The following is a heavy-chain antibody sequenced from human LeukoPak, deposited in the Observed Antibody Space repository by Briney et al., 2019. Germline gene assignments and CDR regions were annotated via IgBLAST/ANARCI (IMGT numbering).Heavy chain of an antibody. CDR3: ARALIVVSYYYMDV. V-gene: IGHV4-34*01. J-gene: IGHJ6*03. CDR2: VNHSGST. CDR1: GGSFSGYY. D-gene: IGHD3-22*01. Sequence: TSGTLSLTCAVYGGSFSGYYWSWIRQPPGKGLEWIGEVNHSGSTNYNPSLKSRVTISVDTSKNQFSLKLSSVTAADTAVYYCARALIVVSYYYMDVWGKGTTVTVSS.